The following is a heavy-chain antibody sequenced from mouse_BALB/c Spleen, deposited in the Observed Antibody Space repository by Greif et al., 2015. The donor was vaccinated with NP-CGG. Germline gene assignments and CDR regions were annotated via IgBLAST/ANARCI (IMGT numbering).Heavy chain of an antibody. D-gene: IGHD3-1*01. CDR2: IYPGNGDT. CDR1: GYTFTSYN. CDR3: ARGTAREAMDY. V-gene: IGHV1-12*01. J-gene: IGHJ4*01. Sequence: QVQLQQSGAELVKPGASVKMSCKASGYTFTSYNMHWVKQTPGQGLEWIGAIYPGNGDTSYNQRFKGKATLTADKSSSTAYMQLSSLTSEDSAVYYCARGTAREAMDYWGQGTSVTVSS.